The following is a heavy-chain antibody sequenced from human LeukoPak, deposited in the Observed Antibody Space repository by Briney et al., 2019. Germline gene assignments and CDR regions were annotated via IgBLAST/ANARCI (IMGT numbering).Heavy chain of an antibody. CDR1: GFTVRDSY. V-gene: IGHV3-53*01. CDR3: GRHAYGGSPPLS. CDR2: IYVSGTT. D-gene: IGHD3-10*01. Sequence: GGSLRLSCAASGFTVRDSYMSWVRQAPGKRLEWLAFIYVSGTTFYAASVKGRFTISRDNSKNTVYLQMNNLRAEDTALYYCGRHAYGGSPPLSWGQGVLVTVSS. J-gene: IGHJ4*02.